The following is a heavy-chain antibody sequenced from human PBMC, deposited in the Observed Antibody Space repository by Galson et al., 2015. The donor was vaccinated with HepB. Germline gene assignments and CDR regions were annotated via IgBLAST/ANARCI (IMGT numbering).Heavy chain of an antibody. CDR2: ISAYNGNT. CDR1: GYTFTSYG. Sequence: SVKVSCKASGYTFTSYGISWVRQAPGQGLEWMGWISAYNGNTNYAQKLQGRVTMTTDTSTSTAYMELRSLRSDDTAVYYCAREVQHARYYYGMDVWGQGTTVTVSS. CDR3: AREVQHARYYYGMDV. J-gene: IGHJ6*02. V-gene: IGHV1-18*04.